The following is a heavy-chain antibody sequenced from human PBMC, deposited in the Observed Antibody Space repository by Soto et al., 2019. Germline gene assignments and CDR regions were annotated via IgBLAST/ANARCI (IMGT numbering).Heavy chain of an antibody. Sequence: ASVKVSCKASGYTFTSYAMHWVRQAPGQRFEWMGWINAGNGNTKYSQKFQGRVTITRDTSASTAYMELSSLRSEDTAVYYCARLMVGIFASGPSAFDPWGEGTLVTVSS. CDR1: GYTFTSYA. V-gene: IGHV1-3*01. J-gene: IGHJ5*02. CDR3: ARLMVGIFASGPSAFDP. CDR2: INAGNGNT. D-gene: IGHD2-8*01.